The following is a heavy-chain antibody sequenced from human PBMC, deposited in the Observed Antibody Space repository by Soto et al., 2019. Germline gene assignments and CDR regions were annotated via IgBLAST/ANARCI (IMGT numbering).Heavy chain of an antibody. D-gene: IGHD4-4*01. V-gene: IGHV4-4*07. CDR3: ARKHSLDYIRWGLDP. CDR2: VYSTGTI. CDR1: GDFISYYS. Sequence: SETLSLTCTVSGDFISYYSWAWIRQSAGKGLEWIGRVYSTGTIFYNPSLKSRATMSVDTSKNQFSLKLTSVTSDDTATYYCARKHSLDYIRWGLDPWGQGTLVTVSS. J-gene: IGHJ5*02.